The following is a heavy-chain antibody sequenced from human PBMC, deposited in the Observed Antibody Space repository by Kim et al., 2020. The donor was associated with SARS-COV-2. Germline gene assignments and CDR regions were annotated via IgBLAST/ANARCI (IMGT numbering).Heavy chain of an antibody. CDR3: ARLFYSSSSAPWTKDYYYYGMDV. Sequence: GGSLRLSCAASGFTFSSYGMHWVRQAPGKGLEWVAVIWYDGSNKYYADSVKGRFTISRDNSKNTLYLQMNSLRAEDTAVYYCARLFYSSSSAPWTKDYYYYGMDVWGQGTTVTVSS. V-gene: IGHV3-33*01. CDR2: IWYDGSNK. J-gene: IGHJ6*02. D-gene: IGHD6-6*01. CDR1: GFTFSSYG.